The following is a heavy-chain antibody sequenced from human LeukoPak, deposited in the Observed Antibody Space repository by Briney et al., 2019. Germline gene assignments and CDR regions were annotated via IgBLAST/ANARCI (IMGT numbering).Heavy chain of an antibody. J-gene: IGHJ6*02. V-gene: IGHV3-30*03. CDR2: ISYDGSNK. D-gene: IGHD3-3*01. CDR3: ARAPIRYYDFWSGYSFRGMDV. CDR1: GFTFSSYG. Sequence: GGSLRLSCASSGFTFSSYGMHWVRQAPGKGLEWVAVISYDGSNKYYADSVKGRFTISRDNSKNTLYLQMNSLRAEDTAVYYCARAPIRYYDFWSGYSFRGMDVWGQGTTVTVSS.